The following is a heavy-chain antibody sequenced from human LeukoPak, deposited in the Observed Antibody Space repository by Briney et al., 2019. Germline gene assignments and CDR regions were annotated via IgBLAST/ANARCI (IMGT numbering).Heavy chain of an antibody. Sequence: SVKVSCKASGGTFSSYAISWVRQAPGQGLEWMGRIIPIFGTANYAQKFQGRVTITTDESTSTAYMELSSLRSEDTAVYYCASDSSGWNQNWYFDYRGQGTLVTVSS. D-gene: IGHD6-19*01. CDR1: GGTFSSYA. CDR3: ASDSSGWNQNWYFDY. V-gene: IGHV1-69*05. CDR2: IIPIFGTA. J-gene: IGHJ4*02.